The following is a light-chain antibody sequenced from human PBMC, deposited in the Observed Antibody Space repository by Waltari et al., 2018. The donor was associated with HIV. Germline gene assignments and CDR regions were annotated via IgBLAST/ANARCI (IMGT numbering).Light chain of an antibody. Sequence: IVMTQSPLSMPVIPGEPASSSCSSSQSLLNSNTYTYLDWYMQKPGQYPHLLIYLTSYRASGVPDRFSGSGSGTDFTLKISRVEAEDVGVYYCMQALQTPYTFGQGTKLEIK. V-gene: IGKV2-28*01. CDR3: MQALQTPYT. J-gene: IGKJ2*01. CDR1: QSLLNSNTYTY. CDR2: LTS.